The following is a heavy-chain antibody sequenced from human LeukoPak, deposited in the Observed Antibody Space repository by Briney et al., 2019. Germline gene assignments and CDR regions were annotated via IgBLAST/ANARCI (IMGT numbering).Heavy chain of an antibody. Sequence: KPSETLSLTCTVSGGSISSYYWNWIRQPPGKGLGWIGYIYYSGSTNYNPSLKSRVTISVDTSKNQFSLTVTSVTAADTAVYYCARRYCSGGHCYYFDSWGQGTLVTVSS. D-gene: IGHD2-15*01. CDR1: GGSISSYY. CDR3: ARRYCSGGHCYYFDS. CDR2: IYYSGST. V-gene: IGHV4-59*08. J-gene: IGHJ4*02.